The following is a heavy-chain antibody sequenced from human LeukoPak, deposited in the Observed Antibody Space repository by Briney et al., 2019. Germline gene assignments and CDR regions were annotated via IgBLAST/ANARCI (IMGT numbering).Heavy chain of an antibody. CDR2: ISYDGSNK. Sequence: GGSLRLSCAASGFTFSSYGMHWVRQAPGKGLEWVAVISYDGSNKYYADSVKGRFTISRDNSKNTLYLQMNSLRAEDTAVYYCARDGPRYFDWLSGPDYWGQGTLVTVSS. CDR3: ARDGPRYFDWLSGPDY. J-gene: IGHJ4*02. V-gene: IGHV3-30*19. CDR1: GFTFSSYG. D-gene: IGHD3-9*01.